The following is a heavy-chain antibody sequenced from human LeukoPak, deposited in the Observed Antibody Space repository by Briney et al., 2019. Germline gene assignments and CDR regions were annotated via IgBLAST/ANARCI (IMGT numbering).Heavy chain of an antibody. CDR2: ISGSGGST. CDR1: GFTFSSYA. Sequence: GGSLRLSCAASGFTFSSYAMSWVRQAPGKGLEWVSAISGSGGSTYYADSVKGRFTIYRDNSKNTLYLQMNSLRAEDTAVYCCAKDKLRYFDWSTYFDYWGQGTLATVSS. V-gene: IGHV3-23*01. D-gene: IGHD3-9*01. CDR3: AKDKLRYFDWSTYFDY. J-gene: IGHJ4*02.